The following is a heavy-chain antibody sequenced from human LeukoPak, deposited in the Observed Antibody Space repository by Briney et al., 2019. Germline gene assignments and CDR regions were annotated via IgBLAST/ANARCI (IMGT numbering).Heavy chain of an antibody. CDR3: ARGRASAFDV. V-gene: IGHV6-1*01. CDR1: GGSVSTSGVA. CDR2: TYYTSKWNT. D-gene: IGHD6-25*01. J-gene: IGHJ3*01. Sequence: SQTLSLTCAISGGSVSTSGVAWNWVRRSPSRGLEWLGRTYYTSKWNTDYAVSVKSRIVVNPDTSKNQFCLQLNSVTSEDTAVYYCARGRASAFDVWGQGTMVTVSS.